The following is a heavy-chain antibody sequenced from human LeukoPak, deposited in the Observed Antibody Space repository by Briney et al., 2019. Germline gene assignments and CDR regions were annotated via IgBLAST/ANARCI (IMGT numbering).Heavy chain of an antibody. V-gene: IGHV3-23*01. J-gene: IGHJ4*02. CDR2: ISGSGGST. CDR1: GFTFSSYA. Sequence: GGSLRLSCAASGFTFSSYAMSWVRQAPGKGLEWVSAISGSGGSTYYADSVKGRFTISRDNSKNTLYLQMNSLRAEDTAVYYCAKGHIAVAGTRGYFHYWGQGTLVTVSS. CDR3: AKGHIAVAGTRGYFHY. D-gene: IGHD6-19*01.